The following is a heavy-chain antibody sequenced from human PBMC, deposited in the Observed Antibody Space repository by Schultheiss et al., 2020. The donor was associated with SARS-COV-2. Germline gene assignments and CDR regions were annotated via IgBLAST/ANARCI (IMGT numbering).Heavy chain of an antibody. V-gene: IGHV4-34*01. CDR2: IHHSGTT. CDR1: GGSFSGYY. CDR3: ARLYCGSSSCYYYYGMDV. Sequence: SETLSLTCAVYGGSFSGYYWSWIRQPPGKGLEWIASIHHSGTTYYRPSLKSRVIISVDTSKRQFSLRLRSVTAADTAVYYCARLYCGSSSCYYYYGMDVWGQGTAVTVSS. J-gene: IGHJ6*02. D-gene: IGHD2-2*01.